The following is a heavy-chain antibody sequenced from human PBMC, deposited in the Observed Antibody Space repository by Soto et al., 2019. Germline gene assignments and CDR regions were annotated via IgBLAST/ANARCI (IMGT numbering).Heavy chain of an antibody. D-gene: IGHD3-22*01. CDR3: ARYPSIVVPLNHFDP. CDR1: GASISSGGNY. J-gene: IGHJ5*02. CDR2: IHNSGNT. V-gene: IGHV4-31*04. Sequence: QVRLQESGPGLVKPSQTLSLTCTVSGASISSGGNYWSWVRQHREKGLEWIGYIHNSGNTHYNPSLRSRITISLDTSKNQFSLELTSVTAADSAVYFCARYPSIVVPLNHFDPWGQGTLVTVSS.